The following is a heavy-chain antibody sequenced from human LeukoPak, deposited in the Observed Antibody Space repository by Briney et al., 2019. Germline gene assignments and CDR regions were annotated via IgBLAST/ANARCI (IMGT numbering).Heavy chain of an antibody. Sequence: GGSLRLSCAASGFTFSSYAMHWVRQAPGEGLEWVAVISYDGSNKYYADSVKGRFTISRDNSKNTLYLQMNSLRAEDTAVYYCARVRDYYDSSGYPFYWGQGTLVTVSS. J-gene: IGHJ4*02. CDR1: GFTFSSYA. V-gene: IGHV3-30-3*01. CDR2: ISYDGSNK. D-gene: IGHD3-22*01. CDR3: ARVRDYYDSSGYPFY.